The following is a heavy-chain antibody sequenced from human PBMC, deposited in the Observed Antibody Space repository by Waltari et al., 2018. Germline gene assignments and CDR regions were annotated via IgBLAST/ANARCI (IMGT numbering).Heavy chain of an antibody. D-gene: IGHD2-15*01. CDR3: ARDRGRGLYLDS. J-gene: IGHJ4*02. CDR1: GDSMSKTNC. V-gene: IGHV4-4*02. Sequence: QLQLQESGPGLVKPSGTLSLTCAVSGDSMSKTNCWSWVRQPPGKGPEWIGQVHHSGRPNYSPSFASRVTMTVDTYNNLFSLTLTSATAADTAVYYCARDRGRGLYLDSWGPGTLVTVSP. CDR2: VHHSGRP.